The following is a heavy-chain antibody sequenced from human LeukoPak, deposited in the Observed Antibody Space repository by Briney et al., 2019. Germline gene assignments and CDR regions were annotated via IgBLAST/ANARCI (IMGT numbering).Heavy chain of an antibody. CDR1: GFSFSSYG. D-gene: IGHD2-8*01. CDR2: IQYDGSNE. V-gene: IGHV3-30*02. CDR3: AKDRCSNGIGCYYYYMDV. J-gene: IGHJ6*03. Sequence: GGSLRLSCAASGFSFSSYGMHWVRQAPGKGVEWVAYIQYDGSNEQYTDSVKGRFSISRDSSKNILNLQMNSLRAEDTAVYYCAKDRCSNGIGCYYYYMDVWGKGTTVTIYS.